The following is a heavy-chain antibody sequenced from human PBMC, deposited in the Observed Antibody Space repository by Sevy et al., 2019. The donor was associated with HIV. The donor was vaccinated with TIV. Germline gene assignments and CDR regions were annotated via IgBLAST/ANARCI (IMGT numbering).Heavy chain of an antibody. V-gene: IGHV4-34*01. CDR2: INHSGST. Sequence: SETLSLTCAVYGGSFSGYYWSWIHQPPGKGLEWIGEINHSGSTNYNPSLKSRVTISVDTSKNQFSLKLSSVTAADTAVYYCARGKKGIVVVPAAPSWFDPWGQGTLVTVSS. CDR3: ARGKKGIVVVPAAPSWFDP. CDR1: GGSFSGYY. J-gene: IGHJ5*02. D-gene: IGHD2-2*01.